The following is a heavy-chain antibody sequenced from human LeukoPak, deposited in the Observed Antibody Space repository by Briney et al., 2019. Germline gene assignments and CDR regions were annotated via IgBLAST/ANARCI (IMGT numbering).Heavy chain of an antibody. CDR2: ISYDGSNK. J-gene: IGHJ4*02. D-gene: IGHD2-8*02. Sequence: PGGSLRLSCAASGFTFSSYGMHWVRQAPGKGLEWVAVISYDGSNKYYADSVKGRFTISRDNSKNTLYLQMNSLRAEDTAVYYCSGGRMGMFDYWGQGTLVTVSS. V-gene: IGHV3-30*03. CDR1: GFTFSSYG. CDR3: SGGRMGMFDY.